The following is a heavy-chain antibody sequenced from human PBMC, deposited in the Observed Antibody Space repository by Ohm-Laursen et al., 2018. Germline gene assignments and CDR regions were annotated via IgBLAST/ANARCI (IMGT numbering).Heavy chain of an antibody. CDR3: ARKREANYIIPYYYYEMDV. CDR2: IIPVFGAS. J-gene: IGHJ6*02. Sequence: GASVKVSCKASGGPFRNHPIIWVRQAPGQGLEWMGGIIPVFGASHFAQKFQGRVTITADEFTTTVYMQLSGLTSEDTAVYYCARKREANYIIPYYYYEMDVWGQGTSVTVSS. V-gene: IGHV1-69*13. CDR1: GGPFRNHP. D-gene: IGHD3-16*01.